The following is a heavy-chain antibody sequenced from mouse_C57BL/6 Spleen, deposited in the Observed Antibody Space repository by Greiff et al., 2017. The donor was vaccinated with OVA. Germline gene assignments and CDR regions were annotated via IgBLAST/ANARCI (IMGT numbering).Heavy chain of an antibody. V-gene: IGHV1-53*01. CDR1: GYTFTSYW. CDR3: ARSGYYGSTWFAD. J-gene: IGHJ3*01. D-gene: IGHD1-1*01. CDR2: INPSNGGT. Sequence: VQLQQPGTELVKPGASVKLSCKASGYTFTSYWMHRVKQRPGQGLEWIGNINPSNGGTNYNEKFKSKATLTVDKSSSTAYMQLSSLTSEDSAVYDCARSGYYGSTWFADWGKRTLVTVSA.